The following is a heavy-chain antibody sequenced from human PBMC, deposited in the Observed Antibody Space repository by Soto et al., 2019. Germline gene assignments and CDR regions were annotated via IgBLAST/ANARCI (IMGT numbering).Heavy chain of an antibody. V-gene: IGHV1-3*01. D-gene: IGHD2-2*02. Sequence: ASVKVSCKASGYTFTSYAMHWVRQAPGQRLEWMGWINAGNGNTKYSQKFQGRVTITRDTSASTAYMELSSLGSEDTAVYYCARGVGLYSNYDYWGQGTLVTVSS. CDR2: INAGNGNT. CDR1: GYTFTSYA. J-gene: IGHJ4*02. CDR3: ARGVGLYSNYDY.